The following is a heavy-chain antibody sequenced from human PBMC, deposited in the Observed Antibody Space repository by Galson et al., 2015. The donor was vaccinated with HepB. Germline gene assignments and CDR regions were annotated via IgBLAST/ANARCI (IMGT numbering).Heavy chain of an antibody. J-gene: IGHJ3*02. V-gene: IGHV4-39*07. CDR3: VRVNSVGFCSSTDCHGTFDI. D-gene: IGHD2-2*03. Sequence: QVQLQESGPGLVKPSETLSLTCTVSGGSISSSHFWGWIRQPPGEGLEWIGNIYYTGSHSYPNPSLPSLKSRVSMSVDTSKDQFSLILSSATAADTAVYYCVRVNSVGFCSSTDCHGTFDIWGQGTMVTVSS. CDR1: GGSISSSHF. CDR2: IYYTGSHS.